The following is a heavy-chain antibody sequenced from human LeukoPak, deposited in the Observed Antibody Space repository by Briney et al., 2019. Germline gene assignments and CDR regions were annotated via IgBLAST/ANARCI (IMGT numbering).Heavy chain of an antibody. V-gene: IGHV4-39*07. CDR1: GGSISSSSYY. J-gene: IGHJ5*02. CDR2: IYYSGST. Sequence: SETLSLTCTVSGGSISSSSYYWSWIRQPPGKGLEWIGSIYYSGSTYYNPSLKSRVTISVDTSKNQFSLKLSSVTAADTAVYYCARGPYGSGSYYKPWGQGTLVTVSS. D-gene: IGHD3-10*01. CDR3: ARGPYGSGSYYKP.